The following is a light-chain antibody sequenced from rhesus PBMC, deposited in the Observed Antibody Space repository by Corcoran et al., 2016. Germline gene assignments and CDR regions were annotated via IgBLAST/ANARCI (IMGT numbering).Light chain of an antibody. J-gene: IGKJ3*01. V-gene: IGKV1-22*01. CDR3: QQYRSSPFT. CDR2: TAS. CDR1: QIMGSW. Sequence: DIQRTQSPSSLSASVGNTVTITCRAIQIMGSWLAWYKQKPGRAPDLLTYTASSLKSGVPPRLIGSGSGTDFTLTISSLQSEDFATYDCQQYRSSPFTFGPGTKLDIK.